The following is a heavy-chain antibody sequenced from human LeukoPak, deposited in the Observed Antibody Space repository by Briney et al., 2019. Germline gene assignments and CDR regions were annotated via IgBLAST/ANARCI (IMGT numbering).Heavy chain of an antibody. J-gene: IGHJ4*02. Sequence: SETLSLTCNVSGASISANNYYWTWIRQPAGKGLEWIGRIYTDGITNYSPSLKSRVTIFLYKPKNQFSLKLTSMTAADSAVYYCARFAFSSLRLDYWGQGAQVIVSS. V-gene: IGHV4-61*02. D-gene: IGHD3-16*01. CDR1: GASISANNYY. CDR3: ARFAFSSLRLDY. CDR2: IYTDGIT.